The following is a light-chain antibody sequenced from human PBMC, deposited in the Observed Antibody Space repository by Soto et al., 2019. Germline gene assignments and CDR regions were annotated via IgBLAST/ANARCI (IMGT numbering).Light chain of an antibody. J-gene: IGKJ1*01. CDR2: KAS. CDR3: QQYDTYWT. V-gene: IGKV1-5*03. Sequence: DIQMTQSPSTLSASVGDRVTITCRASQSINNWLAWYQQKPGKAPKLLIYKASNLDIRVPSRFSGSGTGTEFTLTISSLQPDDFANYYCQQYDTYWTFGQGTKVEIK. CDR1: QSINNW.